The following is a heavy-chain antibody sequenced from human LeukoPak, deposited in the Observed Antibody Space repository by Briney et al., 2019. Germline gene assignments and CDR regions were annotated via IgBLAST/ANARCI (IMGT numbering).Heavy chain of an antibody. CDR2: IYYSGST. Sequence: SETLSLTCTVSGGSISSGGYYWGWIRQPPGKGLVWIGNIYYSGSTYYNPSLKSRVTISVHTSKNQFYLQLSSVTAADTAVYQCVGEYCSGGSCFFDYWGQGTLVTVSS. CDR3: VGEYCSGGSCFFDY. D-gene: IGHD2-15*01. J-gene: IGHJ4*02. CDR1: GGSISSGGYY. V-gene: IGHV4-39*01.